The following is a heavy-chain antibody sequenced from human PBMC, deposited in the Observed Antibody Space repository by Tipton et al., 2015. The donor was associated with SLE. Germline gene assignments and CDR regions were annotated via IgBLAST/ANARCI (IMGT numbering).Heavy chain of an antibody. V-gene: IGHV4-39*01. CDR2: IYYSGST. Sequence: TLSLTCTVSGGSISSSSYYWGWIRQPPGKGLEWIGSIYYSGSTYYNPSLKSRVTISLDTSKNQFSLKLSSVTAADTAVYYCAGGDLQGYCSSTSCFLPWGQGTLVTVSS. CDR3: AGGDLQGYCSSTSCFLP. D-gene: IGHD2-2*01. J-gene: IGHJ5*02. CDR1: GGSISSSSYY.